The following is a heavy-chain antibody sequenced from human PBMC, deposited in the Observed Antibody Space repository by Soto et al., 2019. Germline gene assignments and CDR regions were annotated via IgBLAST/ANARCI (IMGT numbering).Heavy chain of an antibody. D-gene: IGHD6-13*01. CDR2: INWNSGSI. V-gene: IGHV3-9*01. Sequence: GGSLRLSCAASGFTFDDYAIHWVRQVPGKGLEWVSGINWNSGSIGYGDSVKGRFAISRDNAKDSLHLQMNSLSAEDTAFYYCVKDESINWYSGHFRHWGQGTLVTVSS. CDR3: VKDESINWYSGHFRH. J-gene: IGHJ1*01. CDR1: GFTFDDYA.